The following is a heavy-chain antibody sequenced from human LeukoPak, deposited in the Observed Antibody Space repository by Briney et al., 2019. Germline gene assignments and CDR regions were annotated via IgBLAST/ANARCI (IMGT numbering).Heavy chain of an antibody. CDR3: ASLRGVAGTYDAFDI. CDR2: FDPEDGET. CDR1: GYTLTELS. J-gene: IGHJ3*02. D-gene: IGHD1-1*01. V-gene: IGHV1-24*01. Sequence: GPVKVSCKVSGYTLTELSMHWVRQAPGKGLEWMGGFDPEDGETIYAQKFQGRVTMTEDTSTDTAYMELSSMSSEDTAVYYCASLRGVAGTYDAFDIWGQGTMVTVSS.